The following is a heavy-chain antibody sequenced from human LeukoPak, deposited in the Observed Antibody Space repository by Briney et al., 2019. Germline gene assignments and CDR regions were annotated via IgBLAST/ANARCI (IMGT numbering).Heavy chain of an antibody. J-gene: IGHJ4*02. CDR1: GYSCTSYG. CDR2: IYPGDSDT. D-gene: IGHD5-24*01. V-gene: IGHV5-51*01. CDR3: AGRFVPDRDGYSYFDY. Sequence: GESLKVSRKGSGYSCTSYGSGWVRQMPGKGMEWMGIIYPGDSDTRYSPSFQGQVTISADKSISTAYLQWSSLKASDTAMYYCAGRFVPDRDGYSYFDYWGQGTLVTVSS.